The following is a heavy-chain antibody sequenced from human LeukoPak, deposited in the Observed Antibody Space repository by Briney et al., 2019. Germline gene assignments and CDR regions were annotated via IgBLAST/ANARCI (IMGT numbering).Heavy chain of an antibody. V-gene: IGHV1-18*01. J-gene: IGHJ3*02. Sequence: GASVKVSCKASGYTFTSYGISWVRQAPGQGLEWMGWISAYNGNTNYAQKLQGRVTMTTDTSTSTAYMELRSLRSDDTAVYYCARRNWGSIKDDAFDIWGQGTMVTVSS. CDR1: GYTFTSYG. D-gene: IGHD7-27*01. CDR2: ISAYNGNT. CDR3: ARRNWGSIKDDAFDI.